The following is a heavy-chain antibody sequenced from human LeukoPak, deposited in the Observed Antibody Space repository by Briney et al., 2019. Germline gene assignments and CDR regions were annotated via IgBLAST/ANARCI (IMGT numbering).Heavy chain of an antibody. J-gene: IGHJ6*02. V-gene: IGHV4-34*01. Sequence: GSLRLSCEASGFTFSSYAMSWVRQAPGKGLEWIGEINHSGSTNYNPSLKSRVTISVDTSKNQFSLKLSSVTAADTAVYYCARGTNTIFGVVMPWPNYYYYYGMDVWGQGTTVTVSS. CDR2: INHSGST. CDR1: GFTFSSYA. D-gene: IGHD3-3*01. CDR3: ARGTNTIFGVVMPWPNYYYYYGMDV.